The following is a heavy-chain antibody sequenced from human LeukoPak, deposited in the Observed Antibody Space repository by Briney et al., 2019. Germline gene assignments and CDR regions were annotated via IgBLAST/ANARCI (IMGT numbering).Heavy chain of an antibody. Sequence: ASVKVSCKASGGTFSSYAISWVRQAPGQGLEWMGGIIPIFGTANYAQKFQGRVTITADESTSTAYMELSSLRSEDTAVYYCAREVGYCGGDCYPAGDFGYWGQGTLVIVSS. V-gene: IGHV1-69*13. CDR1: GGTFSSYA. CDR2: IIPIFGTA. J-gene: IGHJ4*02. CDR3: AREVGYCGGDCYPAGDFGY. D-gene: IGHD2-21*02.